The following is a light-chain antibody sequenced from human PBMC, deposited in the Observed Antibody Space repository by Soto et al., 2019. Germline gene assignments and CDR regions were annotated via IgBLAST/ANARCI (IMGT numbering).Light chain of an antibody. J-gene: IGKJ1*01. V-gene: IGKV1-5*03. CDR3: QQYNTYPWT. CDR2: EAS. Sequence: DIQMTQSPSTLYASVGDRVTITCRASQSIRRWLAWYQQKPEKAPKLLIYEASILHSGVPSRFIGSGSGTEFTRPISSLQSDDFATYYCQQYNTYPWTFGQGTKVEIK. CDR1: QSIRRW.